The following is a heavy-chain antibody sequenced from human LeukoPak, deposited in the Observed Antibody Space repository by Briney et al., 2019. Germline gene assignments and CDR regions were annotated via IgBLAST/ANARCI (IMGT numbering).Heavy chain of an antibody. CDR2: IIPILGIA. D-gene: IGHD2-15*01. J-gene: IGHJ4*02. Sequence: ASVKVSCKASGGTFSSYAISWVRQAPGQGLEWMGRIIPILGIANYAQKFQGRVTITADKSTSTAYMELSSLRPEDTAVYYCAVVVAVTPNDQSPTMRGTYFDYWGQGTLVTVSS. CDR1: GGTFSSYA. V-gene: IGHV1-69*04. CDR3: AVVVAVTPNDQSPTMRGTYFDY.